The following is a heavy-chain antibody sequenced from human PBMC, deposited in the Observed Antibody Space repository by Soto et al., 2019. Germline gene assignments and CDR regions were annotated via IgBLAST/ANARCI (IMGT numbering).Heavy chain of an antibody. CDR1: GFTFSSYG. Sequence: ASGFTFSSYGMSWVRQAPGKGLEWVSGISGSGGSTYYADSVKGRFTISRDNSKNTLYLQMNSLRAEDTALYYCARDHRRYSGYDYVDYWGQGTLVTVAS. CDR3: ARDHRRYSGYDYVDY. V-gene: IGHV3-23*01. J-gene: IGHJ4*02. CDR2: ISGSGGST. D-gene: IGHD5-12*01.